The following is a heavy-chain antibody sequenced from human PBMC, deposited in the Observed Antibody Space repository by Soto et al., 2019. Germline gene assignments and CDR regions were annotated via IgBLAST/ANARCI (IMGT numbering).Heavy chain of an antibody. J-gene: IGHJ4*02. CDR1: GYSFSIFW. CDR2: IYPADSDT. CDR3: ARLGYDSSEYPFDY. V-gene: IGHV5-51*01. D-gene: IGHD3-22*01. Sequence: EVQLVPSGAEVKKPGESLQISCKGSGYSFSIFWIGWVRQMPGKGLEWMGVIYPADSDTRYSPSFEDQVTISADKSFSTVYLQWSSLKASDTAMYYCARLGYDSSEYPFDYWGQGTLVTVSS.